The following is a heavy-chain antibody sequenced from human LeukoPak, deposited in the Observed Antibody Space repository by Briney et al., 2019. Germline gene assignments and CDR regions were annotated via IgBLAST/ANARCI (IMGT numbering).Heavy chain of an antibody. Sequence: GRCLRLSCADSRFTFSRYGMHWVTQAPGKGLEWVAVISYDGSNKYYADSVTGRFTISRDNSKNTLYLQMNSLRAEDTAVYYCAKSVVRGDGYYYGMDVWGQETTVTVSS. V-gene: IGHV3-30*18. CDR2: ISYDGSNK. D-gene: IGHD2-21*01. CDR3: AKSVVRGDGYYYGMDV. J-gene: IGHJ6*02. CDR1: RFTFSRYG.